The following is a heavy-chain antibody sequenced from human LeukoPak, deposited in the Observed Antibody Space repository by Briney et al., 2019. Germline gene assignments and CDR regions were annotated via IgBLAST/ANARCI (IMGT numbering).Heavy chain of an antibody. V-gene: IGHV1-18*01. CDR1: GYTFTTYD. J-gene: IGHJ3*02. CDR2: ISGNNGKT. Sequence: ASVKVSCKASGYTFTTYDISWVRQAPGRALEWMGWISGNNGKTNYAKKFQVRVTMTTDTSTSTTYMELRSLRSDDTAIYYCARRWGSGIRGAFDIWGQGTMVTVSS. CDR3: ARRWGSGIRGAFDI. D-gene: IGHD3-10*01.